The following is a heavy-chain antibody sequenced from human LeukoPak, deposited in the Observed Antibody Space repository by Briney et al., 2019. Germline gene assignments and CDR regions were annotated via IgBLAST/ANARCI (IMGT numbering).Heavy chain of an antibody. CDR3: ARDRDGYPYYMDV. CDR1: GGSFSGYY. CDR2: INHSGST. D-gene: IGHD5-24*01. J-gene: IGHJ6*03. Sequence: PSETLSLTCAVYGGSFSGYYWSWIRQPPGKGLEWIGEINHSGSTNYNPSLKSRVTISVDTSKNQFSLKLSSVTAADTAVYYCARDRDGYPYYMDVWGKGTTVTVSS. V-gene: IGHV4-34*01.